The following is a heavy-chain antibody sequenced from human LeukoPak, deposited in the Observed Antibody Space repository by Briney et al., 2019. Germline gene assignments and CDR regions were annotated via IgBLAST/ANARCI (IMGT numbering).Heavy chain of an antibody. D-gene: IGHD3-3*01. CDR1: GFTFSSYG. CDR2: IRYDGSNK. CDR3: AKDPRITIFGVVTPPSGYYYYYMDV. V-gene: IGHV3-30*02. J-gene: IGHJ6*03. Sequence: GGSLRLSCAASGFTFSSYGMHWVRQAPGKGLERVAFIRYDGSNKYYADSVKCRFTISRDNSKNTLYLQMNSLRAEDTAVYYCAKDPRITIFGVVTPPSGYYYYYMDVWGKGTTVTVSS.